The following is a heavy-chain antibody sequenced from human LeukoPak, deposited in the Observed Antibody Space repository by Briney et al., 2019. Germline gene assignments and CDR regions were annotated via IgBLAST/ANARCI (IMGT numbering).Heavy chain of an antibody. CDR2: ISYDGSNK. J-gene: IGHJ6*02. D-gene: IGHD3-3*01. Sequence: GRSLRLSCAASGFTFSSYAMHWVRQAPGKGLERVAVISYDGSNKYYADSVKGRFTISRDNSKNTLYLHMNSLRAEDTAVYYCARGDFWSGYYVGYYYYGMDVWGQGTTVTVSS. V-gene: IGHV3-30-3*01. CDR3: ARGDFWSGYYVGYYYYGMDV. CDR1: GFTFSSYA.